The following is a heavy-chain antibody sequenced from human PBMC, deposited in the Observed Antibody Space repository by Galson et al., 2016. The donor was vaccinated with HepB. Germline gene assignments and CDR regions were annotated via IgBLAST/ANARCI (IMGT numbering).Heavy chain of an antibody. Sequence: SETLSLTCTVSGGSISSYYWSWIRQPAGKGLEWIGRVYNSVSANYNPSLKSRVTMSVDTSKNQFSLKLTSVTAADTAVYYGARDLIYSGTYYDVPWGQGTLGTVSS. J-gene: IGHJ5*02. CDR3: ARDLIYSGTYYDVP. D-gene: IGHD3-10*01. V-gene: IGHV4-4*07. CDR1: GGSISSYY. CDR2: VYNSVSA.